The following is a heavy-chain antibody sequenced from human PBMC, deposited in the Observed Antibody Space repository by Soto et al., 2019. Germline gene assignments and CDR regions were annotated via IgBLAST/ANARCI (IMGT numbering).Heavy chain of an antibody. CDR3: AKDNLGYSSSPAFDI. Sequence: EVQLLESGGDLVQPGGSLRLSCAASGFTFSTYAMSWVRQAPGKGLEWVSGISSSGGTIYYADSVKGRFTISRDNSKNTLYLQMNSLRAEDTAVYYCAKDNLGYSSSPAFDIWGQGTMVTVSS. CDR1: GFTFSTYA. D-gene: IGHD6-6*01. CDR2: ISSSGGTI. V-gene: IGHV3-23*01. J-gene: IGHJ3*02.